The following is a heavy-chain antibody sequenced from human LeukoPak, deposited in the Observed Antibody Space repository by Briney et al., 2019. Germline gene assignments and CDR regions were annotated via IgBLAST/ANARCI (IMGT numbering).Heavy chain of an antibody. J-gene: IGHJ4*02. CDR1: GYTFINYA. CDR2: IIPIFGTA. Sequence: ASVKVSCKASGYTFINYAISWVRQAPGQGLEWMGGIIPIFGTANYAQKFQGRVTITADESTSTAYMELSSLRSEDTAVYYCAIHSDGYNSYYFGYWGQGTLVTVSS. V-gene: IGHV1-69*13. D-gene: IGHD5-24*01. CDR3: AIHSDGYNSYYFGY.